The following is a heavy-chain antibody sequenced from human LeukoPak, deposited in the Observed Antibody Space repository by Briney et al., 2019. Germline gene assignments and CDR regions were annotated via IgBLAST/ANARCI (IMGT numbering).Heavy chain of an antibody. CDR2: INPNSGDT. CDR3: ARGDYYGSPKTVAA. D-gene: IGHD3-10*01. V-gene: IGHV1-2*02. J-gene: IGHJ5*02. Sequence: ASVKVSCKASGYTFSGYYMHWVRQAPGQGLEWMGWINPNSGDTNYAQKFQGRVIMTRDTSITTVYMELSGLRSDDTAIYYCARGDYYGSPKTVAAWGQGTLVTVSS. CDR1: GYTFSGYY.